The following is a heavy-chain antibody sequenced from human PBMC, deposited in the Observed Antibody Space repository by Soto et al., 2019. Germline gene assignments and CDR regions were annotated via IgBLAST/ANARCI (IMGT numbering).Heavy chain of an antibody. CDR3: ARGQRFSDWFDP. V-gene: IGHV4-59*12. CDR2: IHYSGTT. Sequence: SSETLSLTCTVSGGSMRNYFWTWIRQPPGKGLEWIGYIHYSGTTSFFPSYNPSLKSRVTISLDTSMNHFSLRLSSVTAADTAVYYCARGQRFSDWFDPWGQGTLVTVSS. D-gene: IGHD3-3*01. CDR1: GGSMRNYF. J-gene: IGHJ5*02.